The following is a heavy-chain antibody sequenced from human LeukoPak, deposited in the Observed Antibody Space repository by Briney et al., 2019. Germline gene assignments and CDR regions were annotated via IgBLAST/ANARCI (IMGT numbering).Heavy chain of an antibody. CDR2: IDHRGTA. CDR3: AVGITILGVAASFDS. J-gene: IGHJ4*02. Sequence: PSETLSLTCAVYRASYNAYYWSWIRQPPGKGLEWIGDIDHRGTATYNPSLKSRLTISADASKNQFSLKLNSVTDADTAVYYCAVGITILGVAASFDSWGQGNLVIVSS. V-gene: IGHV4-34*01. CDR1: RASYNAYY. D-gene: IGHD3-3*01.